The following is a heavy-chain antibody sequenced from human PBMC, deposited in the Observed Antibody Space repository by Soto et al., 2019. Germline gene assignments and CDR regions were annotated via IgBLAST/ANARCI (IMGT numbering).Heavy chain of an antibody. CDR1: GLTFTSSA. J-gene: IGHJ6*03. CDR2: IVVGSGNT. Sequence: ASVKVSCKASGLTFTSSAMQWVRQARGQRLEWIGWIVVGSGNTNYAQKFQERVTITRDMSTSTAYMELSSLRSEDTAVYYCAASIQLWSNTQAYYYYYMDVWGKGTTVTVSS. CDR3: AASIQLWSNTQAYYYYYMDV. D-gene: IGHD5-18*01. V-gene: IGHV1-58*02.